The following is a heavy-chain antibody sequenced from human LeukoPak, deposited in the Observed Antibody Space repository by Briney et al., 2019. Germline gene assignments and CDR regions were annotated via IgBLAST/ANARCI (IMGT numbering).Heavy chain of an antibody. CDR2: IYYSGST. D-gene: IGHD3-10*01. Sequence: SETLSLTCTVSGGSIISSSYYWDWIRQPPGKGLEWIGYIYYSGSTNYNSSLKSRVTISVDTSKNQFSLKLSSVTAADTAVYYCARTPLLYYYGSGSYTFGGFDYWGQGTLVTVSS. CDR1: GGSIISSSYY. CDR3: ARTPLLYYYGSGSYTFGGFDY. J-gene: IGHJ4*02. V-gene: IGHV4-61*05.